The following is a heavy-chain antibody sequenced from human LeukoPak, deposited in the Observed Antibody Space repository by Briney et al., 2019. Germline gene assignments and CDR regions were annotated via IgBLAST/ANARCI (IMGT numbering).Heavy chain of an antibody. V-gene: IGHV3-53*01. CDR2: IYSGGTT. Sequence: GGSLRLSCAASGFTFSSNYMSWVRQAPGKGLEWVSVIYSGGTTYYADSVKGRFTISRDNSKNTLYLQMNSLRAEDTAVYYCAKAVGTTLSHFDYWGQGTLVTVSS. J-gene: IGHJ4*02. CDR3: AKAVGTTLSHFDY. D-gene: IGHD1-1*01. CDR1: GFTFSSNY.